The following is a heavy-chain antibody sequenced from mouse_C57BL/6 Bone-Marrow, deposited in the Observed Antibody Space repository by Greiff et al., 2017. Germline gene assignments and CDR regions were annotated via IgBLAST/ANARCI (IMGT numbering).Heavy chain of an antibody. CDR3: ARKGRAGRGLFAY. CDR2: INPYNGGT. V-gene: IGHV1-19*01. CDR1: GYTFTDYY. J-gene: IGHJ3*01. D-gene: IGHD4-1*01. Sequence: EVQLQQSGPVLVKPGASVKMSCKASGYTFTDYYMNWVKQSHGKSLEWIGVINPYNGGTSYNQKFKGKATLTVDKSSSTAYMELNSLTSEDSAVYYCARKGRAGRGLFAYWGQGTLVTVSA.